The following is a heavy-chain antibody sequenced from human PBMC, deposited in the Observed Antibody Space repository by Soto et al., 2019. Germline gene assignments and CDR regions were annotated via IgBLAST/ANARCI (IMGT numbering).Heavy chain of an antibody. CDR3: ARALFDYDSSGRRFYYGMDV. Sequence: QVQLQESGPGLVKPSETLSLTCTVSGGSISSYYWSWIRQPPGKGLEWIGYIYYSGSTNYNPSLKRRGTISVDTSKNQFSLKLSSVTAADTAVYYCARALFDYDSSGRRFYYGMDVWGQGTTVTVSS. CDR1: GGSISSYY. D-gene: IGHD3-22*01. CDR2: IYYSGST. V-gene: IGHV4-59*01. J-gene: IGHJ6*02.